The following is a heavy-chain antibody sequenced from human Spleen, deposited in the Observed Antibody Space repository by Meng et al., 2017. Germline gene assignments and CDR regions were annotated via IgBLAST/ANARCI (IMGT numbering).Heavy chain of an antibody. CDR1: GFTFSSYS. V-gene: IGHV3-21*01. CDR3: ARDSKDDYGDY. J-gene: IGHJ4*02. D-gene: IGHD2-15*01. CDR2: ISSSSSYI. Sequence: GESLKISCAASGFTFSSYSMNWVRQAPGKGLEWVSSISSSSSYIYYADSVKGRFTISRDNAKNSLYLQMNSLRAEDTAVYYCARDSKDDYGDYWGQGTLVTVSS.